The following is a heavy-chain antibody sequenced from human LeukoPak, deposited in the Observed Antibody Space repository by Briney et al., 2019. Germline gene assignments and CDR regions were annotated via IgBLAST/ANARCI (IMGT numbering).Heavy chain of an antibody. CDR3: ARVLVGGYGGXGXX. D-gene: IGHD5-12*01. J-gene: IGHJ1*01. CDR1: GYTFNTHY. Sequence: ASVKVSCKASGYTFNTHYIHWVRQAPGQGLEWLGIINPSGGGTSYAQKFQDRVTMTRDTSTSTVYMDLSSLRSEDTAVYYCARVLVGGYGGXGXXWGXXXLVT. V-gene: IGHV1-46*02. CDR2: INPSGGGT.